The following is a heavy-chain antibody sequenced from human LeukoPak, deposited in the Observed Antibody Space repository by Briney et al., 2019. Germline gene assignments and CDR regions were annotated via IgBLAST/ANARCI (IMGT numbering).Heavy chain of an antibody. V-gene: IGHV3-7*01. CDR2: INQDGSEK. Sequence: PGGSLRLSCVASGFTSRSYWINWVRQAPGKGLEWVANINQDGSEKYYVDSVKGRFTISRDNAKNSLYLQVKSLRAEDTAVYYCAREVYDSSTGSFDYWGQGTLVTVSS. J-gene: IGHJ4*02. CDR1: GFTSRSYW. D-gene: IGHD3-9*01. CDR3: AREVYDSSTGSFDY.